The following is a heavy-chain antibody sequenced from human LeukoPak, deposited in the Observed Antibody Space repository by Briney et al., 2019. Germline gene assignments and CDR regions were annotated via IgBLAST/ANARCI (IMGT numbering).Heavy chain of an antibody. Sequence: GGSLRLSCAASAFTFSSYAMSWVRQAPGKGLEWVSSISSSSSYIYYADSVKGRFTISRDNAKNSLYLQMNNLRAEDTAVYYCARKYDPFDYWGQGTLVTVSS. J-gene: IGHJ4*02. V-gene: IGHV3-21*01. CDR2: ISSSSSYI. CDR3: ARKYDPFDY. CDR1: AFTFSSYA. D-gene: IGHD3-3*01.